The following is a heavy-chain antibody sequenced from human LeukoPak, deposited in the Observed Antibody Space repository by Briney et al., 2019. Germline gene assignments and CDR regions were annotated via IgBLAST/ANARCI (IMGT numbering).Heavy chain of an antibody. Sequence: PGGSLRLSCAASGFTFDDYAMHWVRHAPGKGLEWVSGISWNSGSIGYADSVKGRFTISRDNAKNSLYLQMNSLRAEDMALYYCAKSIAVTIFGVVTPDAFDIWGQGTMVTVSS. CDR1: GFTFDDYA. D-gene: IGHD3-3*01. J-gene: IGHJ3*02. CDR3: AKSIAVTIFGVVTPDAFDI. V-gene: IGHV3-9*03. CDR2: ISWNSGSI.